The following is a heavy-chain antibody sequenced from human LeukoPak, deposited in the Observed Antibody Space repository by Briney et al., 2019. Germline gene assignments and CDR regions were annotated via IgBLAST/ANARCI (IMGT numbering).Heavy chain of an antibody. Sequence: GGSLRLSCAASGFTVSRNYMSWVRQAPGKGLEWVSVIYSGGSTYYADSVKGRFTISRDNSKNTLYLQMNSLRAEDTAVYYCAREYYYDSSGYYNNWFDPWGQGTLVTVSS. CDR2: IYSGGST. CDR3: AREYYYDSSGYYNNWFDP. V-gene: IGHV3-53*01. J-gene: IGHJ5*02. CDR1: GFTVSRNY. D-gene: IGHD3-22*01.